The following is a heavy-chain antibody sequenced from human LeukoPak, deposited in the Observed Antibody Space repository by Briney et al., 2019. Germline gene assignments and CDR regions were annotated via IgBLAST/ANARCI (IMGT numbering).Heavy chain of an antibody. CDR1: GYTFTRYY. CDR3: ATSFRAVNWFDP. V-gene: IGHV1-46*01. Sequence: ASVKVSFKASGYTFTRYYMNWVRQAPGQGLEWMGIINPSGGSTNYAQKFQGRVTMTRDTSTSTIYMKVSSLRSEDTAVYYCATSFRAVNWFDPWGQGTLVTVSS. CDR2: INPSGGST. D-gene: IGHD3-10*01. J-gene: IGHJ5*02.